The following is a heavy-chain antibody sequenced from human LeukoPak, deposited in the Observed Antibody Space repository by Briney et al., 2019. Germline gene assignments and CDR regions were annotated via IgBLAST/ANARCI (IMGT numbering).Heavy chain of an antibody. CDR3: ARGPRDPSGYCSRGACSLTYEV. CDR2: IRSSGSST. D-gene: IGHD2-2*03. CDR1: GFTFSDYE. Sequence: PGGSLRLSCVASGFTFSDYEMNWVRQAPGKGLEWVSYIRSSGSSTHYADSVQGRFTISRDNAKNSLYLQMNSLRAEDTGVYYCARGPRDPSGYCSRGACSLTYEVWGHGTLVTVSS. J-gene: IGHJ4*01. V-gene: IGHV3-48*03.